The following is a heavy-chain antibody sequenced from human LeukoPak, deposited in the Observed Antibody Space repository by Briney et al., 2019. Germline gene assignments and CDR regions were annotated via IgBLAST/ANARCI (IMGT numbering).Heavy chain of an antibody. J-gene: IGHJ4*02. Sequence: RGSLRLSCAASGFIFSSYAMSWVRQAPGKGLEWVSGLSGSGGSTYYADSVKGRFTISRDNSKNTLYLQMNSLRAEDTAVYYCAKPRSCYYYSAFDYWGQGTLVTVSS. V-gene: IGHV3-23*01. D-gene: IGHD3-22*01. CDR3: AKPRSCYYYSAFDY. CDR2: LSGSGGST. CDR1: GFIFSSYA.